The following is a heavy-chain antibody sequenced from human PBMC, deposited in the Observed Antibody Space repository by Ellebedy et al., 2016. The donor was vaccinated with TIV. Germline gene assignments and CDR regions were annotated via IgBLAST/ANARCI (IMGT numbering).Heavy chain of an antibody. CDR3: ACYRLKEYSSSWRYFDY. V-gene: IGHV1-46*01. Sequence: ASVKVSCKAYGYTFTSYGFSWVRQAPGQGLEWMGIINPSGGSTSYAQKFQGRVTMTRDTSTSTVYMELSSLRSEDTAVYYCACYRLKEYSSSWRYFDYWGQGTLVTVSS. D-gene: IGHD6-13*01. CDR1: GYTFTSYG. CDR2: INPSGGST. J-gene: IGHJ4*02.